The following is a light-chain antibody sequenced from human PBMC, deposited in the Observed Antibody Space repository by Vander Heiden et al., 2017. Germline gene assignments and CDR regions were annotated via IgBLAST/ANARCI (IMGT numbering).Light chain of an antibody. V-gene: IGKV1-39*01. CDR2: AAS. J-gene: IGKJ4*02. Sequence: DIHMTQFPSALSASVGGKVTMTCRDSQSNSSYLNWYQQKPEKAPKLLIYAASSLQSGVPSRFSGSGSGTDFTLTISSLQPEDFATYYCQQSYSTPLTFGGGTKVEIK. CDR3: QQSYSTPLT. CDR1: QSNSSY.